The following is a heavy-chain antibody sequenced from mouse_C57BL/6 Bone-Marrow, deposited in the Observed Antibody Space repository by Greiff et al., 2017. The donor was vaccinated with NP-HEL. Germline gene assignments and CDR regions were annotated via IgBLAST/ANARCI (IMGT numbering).Heavy chain of an antibody. D-gene: IGHD4-1*01. CDR3: ATNWDVVYYFDY. Sequence: QVQLQQPGAELVKPGASVKMSCKASGYTFTSYWITWVKQRPGQGLEWIGDIYPGSGSTNYIEKFKSKATLTVDTSSSTAYMQLSSLTSEDSAVYYCATNWDVVYYFDYWGQGTTLTVSS. V-gene: IGHV1-55*01. CDR1: GYTFTSYW. J-gene: IGHJ2*01. CDR2: IYPGSGST.